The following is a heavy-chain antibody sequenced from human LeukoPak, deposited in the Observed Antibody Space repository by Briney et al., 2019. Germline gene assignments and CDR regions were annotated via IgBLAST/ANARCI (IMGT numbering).Heavy chain of an antibody. CDR1: GDFIRSYC. V-gene: IGHV4-59*01. D-gene: IGHD3-3*01. CDR3: ARVKLNEFFGKNPAYYYVDV. Sequence: SETLSLTCTVSGDFIRSYCWTWIRQPPGKELEWIGYIYYSGDTNYNPSLKSRVTISIDTSKNQFSLKLSSVTAADTAVYHCARVKLNEFFGKNPAYYYVDVWGKGTTVTVSS. J-gene: IGHJ6*03. CDR2: IYYSGDT.